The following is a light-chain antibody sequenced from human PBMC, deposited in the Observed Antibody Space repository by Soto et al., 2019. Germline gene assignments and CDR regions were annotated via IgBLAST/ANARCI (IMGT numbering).Light chain of an antibody. CDR2: EVT. Sequence: QSVLTQPASVSGSPGQSITISCTGTSSDVGAYNYVSWYQQYPGKAPKLIIYEVTNRPSGVSNRFSVSKSANTASLTISGLQAEDEADYYCNSYTSNSARVFGGGTKLTVL. CDR3: NSYTSNSARV. CDR1: SSDVGAYNY. J-gene: IGLJ3*02. V-gene: IGLV2-14*01.